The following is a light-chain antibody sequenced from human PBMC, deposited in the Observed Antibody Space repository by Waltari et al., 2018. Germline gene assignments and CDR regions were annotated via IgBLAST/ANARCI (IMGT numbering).Light chain of an antibody. CDR3: HQYQTSPYT. V-gene: IGKV3-20*01. CDR1: QSVSSTY. CDR2: GAS. Sequence: EIVLTQSPGTLSLSPGERATLSCRASQSVSSTYLAWYQHKPGQAPRLLISGASNRATGIPDRFSGASVTAFTLTISRLEPEDFAVYYCHQYQTSPYTFGQGTKVEIK. J-gene: IGKJ2*01.